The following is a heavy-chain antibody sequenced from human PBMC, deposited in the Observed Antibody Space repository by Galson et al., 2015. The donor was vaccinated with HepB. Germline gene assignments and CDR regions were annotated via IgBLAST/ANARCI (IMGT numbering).Heavy chain of an antibody. CDR1: GDTFVNYA. D-gene: IGHD3-22*01. J-gene: IGHJ3*02. CDR3: ARDLFRPYVTSGYYGPRTFDI. V-gene: IGHV1-69*10. CDR2: IIPMIGIS. Sequence: SVKVSCKASGDTFVNYAINWVRQAPGQGLEWMGGIIPMIGISNYAQKFQGRVTITADTSTSTAYMELSSLRSEDTAVYYCARDLFRPYVTSGYYGPRTFDIWGQGTMVTVSS.